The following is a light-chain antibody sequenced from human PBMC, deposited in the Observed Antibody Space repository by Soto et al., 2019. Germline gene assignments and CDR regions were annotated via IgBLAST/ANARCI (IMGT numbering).Light chain of an antibody. CDR3: SSYAGSNNFV. CDR2: EVS. CDR1: SSDVGGYND. J-gene: IGLJ2*01. V-gene: IGLV2-8*01. Sequence: QSVLTQPPSAYGSPGQSVTISCTGTSSDVGGYNDVSWYQQHPGKAPKLMIYEVSKRPSGVPDRFSGSKSGNTASLTVAGLQAEDEADYYCSSYAGSNNFVFGGGTKLTVL.